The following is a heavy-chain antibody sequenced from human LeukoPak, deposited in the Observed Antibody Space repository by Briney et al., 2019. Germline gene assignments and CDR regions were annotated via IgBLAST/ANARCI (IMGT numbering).Heavy chain of an antibody. CDR1: SGSISSYY. D-gene: IGHD1-26*01. CDR2: IYTSGST. J-gene: IGHJ6*03. Sequence: SETLSLTCTVSSGSISSYYWSWIRQPAGKGLEWIGRIYTSGSTNYNPSLKSRVTMSVDTSKNQFSLKLSSVTAADTAVYYCARVVGATTDYYYYYMDVWGKGTTVTVSS. CDR3: ARVVGATTDYYYYYMDV. V-gene: IGHV4-4*07.